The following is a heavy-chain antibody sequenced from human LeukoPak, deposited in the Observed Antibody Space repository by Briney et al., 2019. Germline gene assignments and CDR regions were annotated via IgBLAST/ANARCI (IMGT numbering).Heavy chain of an antibody. Sequence: ASVKVSCTVSGYTLTELSMHWVRQAPGKGLEWMGGFDPEDGETIYAQKFQGRVTMTEDTSTDTAYMELSSLRSEDTAVYYCATDRPYYYDSNLDYWGQGTLVTVSP. CDR3: ATDRPYYYDSNLDY. V-gene: IGHV1-24*01. D-gene: IGHD3-22*01. J-gene: IGHJ4*02. CDR2: FDPEDGET. CDR1: GYTLTELS.